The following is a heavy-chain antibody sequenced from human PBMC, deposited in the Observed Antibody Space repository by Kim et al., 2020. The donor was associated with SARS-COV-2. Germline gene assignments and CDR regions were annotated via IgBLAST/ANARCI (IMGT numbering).Heavy chain of an antibody. CDR3: ARSPTYYHDSRSAKYYFDY. J-gene: IGHJ4*02. CDR2: IYSGGSDM. Sequence: GGSLRLSCAASGFTISRYAMSWVRQAPGKGLEWVSVIYSGGSDMYYAEFVKGRFTTSRDTSKNTLYLQMNSLRAEDTAVYYCARSPTYYHDSRSAKYYFDYWGQGTLVTVSS. CDR1: GFTISRYA. V-gene: IGHV3-23*03. D-gene: IGHD3-22*01.